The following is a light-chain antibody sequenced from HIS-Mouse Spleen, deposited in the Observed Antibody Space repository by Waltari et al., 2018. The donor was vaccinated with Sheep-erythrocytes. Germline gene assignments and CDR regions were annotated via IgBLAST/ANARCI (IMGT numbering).Light chain of an antibody. CDR2: EVS. CDR3: SSYTSSSTVV. V-gene: IGLV2-14*01. CDR1: SRDVGGYNS. Sequence: QSALTQPASVSGSPGQSITLSCTGTSRDVGGYNSVSWYQQNPGKAPKLMIYEVSNRPSGVSNRFSGSKSGNTASLTISGLQAEDEADYYCSSYTSSSTVVFGGGTKLTVL. J-gene: IGLJ2*01.